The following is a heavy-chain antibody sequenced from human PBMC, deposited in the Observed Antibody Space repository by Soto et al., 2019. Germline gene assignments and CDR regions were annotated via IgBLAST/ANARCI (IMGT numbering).Heavy chain of an antibody. V-gene: IGHV1-69*06. Sequence: QVQLVQSGPEVKKPGSSVKVSCKGSGGFNSYSISWVRQAPGQGPEWMGGIIPIFATPTYAQKFQGRVTITSDKSTSTACMELSRLTSEDTAVYYCARGGPVIIPAATNWFDPWGKGALVSVSS. J-gene: IGHJ5*02. D-gene: IGHD2-2*02. CDR1: GGFNSYS. CDR3: ARGGPVIIPAATNWFDP. CDR2: IIPIFATP.